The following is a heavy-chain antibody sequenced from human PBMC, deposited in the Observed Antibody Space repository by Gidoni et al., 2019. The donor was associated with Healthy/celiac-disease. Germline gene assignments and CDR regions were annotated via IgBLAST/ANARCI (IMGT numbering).Heavy chain of an antibody. CDR1: EFTLSDYY. CDR3: ARDDRFYSNYEDSYYYAMDV. V-gene: IGHV3-11*01. J-gene: IGHJ6*02. Sequence: QVQLVASGGGLVKPGGSLRLSCAASEFTLSDYYMSWIRQAPGKGLEWISYISSSGSTIYYADSVKGRFTISRDNAKNSLYLQMNSLRAEDTAVYYCARDDRFYSNYEDSYYYAMDVWGQGTTVTVSS. CDR2: ISSSGSTI. D-gene: IGHD4-4*01.